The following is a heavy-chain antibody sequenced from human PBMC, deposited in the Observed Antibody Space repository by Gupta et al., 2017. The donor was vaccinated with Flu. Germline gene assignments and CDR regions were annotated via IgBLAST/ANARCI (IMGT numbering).Heavy chain of an antibody. CDR3: ARDFLGSRRPPFGALDY. CDR1: GFTFSRYG. J-gene: IGHJ4*02. D-gene: IGHD3-3*01. Sequence: QVQLVESGGGVVQPGRSLQLTCDASGFTFSRYGTNWVRQDPGTGLEWVAVIWYDGSNKYYADSVKGRFTISRDNSKNTLYLQMNSLRAEDTAVYYCARDFLGSRRPPFGALDYWGQGTLVTVSS. V-gene: IGHV3-33*01. CDR2: IWYDGSNK.